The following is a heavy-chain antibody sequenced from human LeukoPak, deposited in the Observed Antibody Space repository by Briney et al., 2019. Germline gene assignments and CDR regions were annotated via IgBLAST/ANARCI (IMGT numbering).Heavy chain of an antibody. Sequence: GGSLRLSCAASGFTFSSYGMHWVRQAPGKGLEWVAFIRYDGSNKYYADSVKGRFTISRDNSKNTLYLQMNSLRAEATAVYYCAKTRYSYGYYFDYWGQGTLVTVSS. CDR3: AKTRYSYGYYFDY. V-gene: IGHV3-30*02. J-gene: IGHJ4*02. CDR1: GFTFSSYG. D-gene: IGHD5-18*01. CDR2: IRYDGSNK.